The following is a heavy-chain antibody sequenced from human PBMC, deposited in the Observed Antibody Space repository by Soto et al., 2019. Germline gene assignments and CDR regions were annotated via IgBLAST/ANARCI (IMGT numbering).Heavy chain of an antibody. CDR1: GGTFSSYA. CDR2: IIPIFGTA. CDR3: ARDRYDYVWGSYRPRYYFDY. J-gene: IGHJ4*02. Sequence: QVQLVQSGAEVKKPGSSVKVSCKASGGTFSSYAISWVRQAPGQGLEWMGGIIPIFGTANYAQKFQGRLTITAEKSTSTAYMELSSLRSEDTAVYYCARDRYDYVWGSYRPRYYFDYWGQGTLVTVSS. D-gene: IGHD3-16*02. V-gene: IGHV1-69*06.